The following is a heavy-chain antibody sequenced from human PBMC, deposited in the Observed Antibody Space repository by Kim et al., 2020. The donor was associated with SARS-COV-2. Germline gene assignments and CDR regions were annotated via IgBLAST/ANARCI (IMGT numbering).Heavy chain of an antibody. Sequence: GGSLRLSCAASGFTFSSYSMNWVRQAPGKGLEWVSYISSSSSTIYYADSVKGRFTISRDNAKNSLYLQMNSLRDEDTAVYYCARSPPPVVVPAAPADYWGQGTLVTVSS. J-gene: IGHJ4*02. CDR2: ISSSSSTI. CDR3: ARSPPPVVVPAAPADY. V-gene: IGHV3-48*02. D-gene: IGHD2-2*01. CDR1: GFTFSSYS.